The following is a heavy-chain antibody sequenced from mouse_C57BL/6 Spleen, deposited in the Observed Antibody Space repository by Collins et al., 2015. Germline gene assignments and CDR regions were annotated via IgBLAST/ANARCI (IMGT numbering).Heavy chain of an antibody. CDR3: ARLYYYGHFDY. CDR1: GFDFSRYW. J-gene: IGHJ2*01. CDR2: INPDSSTI. Sequence: EVKLLESGGGLAQPGGSLKLSCAASGFDFSRYWMSWVRQAPGKGLEWIGEINPDSSTINYTPSLKDKFIISRDNANNMLYLQMSKVRSEDTALYYCARLYYYGHFDYWGQGTTLTVSS. D-gene: IGHD1-1*01. V-gene: IGHV4-1*02.